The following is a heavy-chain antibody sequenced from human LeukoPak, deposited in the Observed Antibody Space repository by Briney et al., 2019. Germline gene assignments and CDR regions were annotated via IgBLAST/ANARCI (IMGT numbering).Heavy chain of an antibody. CDR2: IKSKTDGGTT. CDR1: GFPFSNAW. D-gene: IGHD6-19*01. CDR3: TTESARVQQWLALDYYYYGMDV. V-gene: IGHV3-15*01. J-gene: IGHJ6*02. Sequence: PGGSLRLSCAASGFPFSNAWMSWVRQAPGKGLEWVGRIKSKTDGGTTDYAAPVKGRFTISRDDSKNTLYLQMNSLKTEDTAVYYCTTESARVQQWLALDYYYYGMDVWGQGTTVTVSS.